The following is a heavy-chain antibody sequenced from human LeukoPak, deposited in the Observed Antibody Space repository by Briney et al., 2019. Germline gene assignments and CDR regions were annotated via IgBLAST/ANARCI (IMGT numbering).Heavy chain of an antibody. CDR2: IYTSGST. CDR3: PRAGLRFSGFGY. V-gene: IGHV4-4*07. CDR1: GCSISSYS. D-gene: IGHD3-3*01. Sequence: SETLSLTCTASGCSISSYSWSWIRQPAGKGLEWIARIYTSGSTNYNPSFKSGVTMLADTSNNHFSLLLSYVPAADAPGYHWPRAGLRFSGFGYWGQGTLVTVSS. J-gene: IGHJ4*02.